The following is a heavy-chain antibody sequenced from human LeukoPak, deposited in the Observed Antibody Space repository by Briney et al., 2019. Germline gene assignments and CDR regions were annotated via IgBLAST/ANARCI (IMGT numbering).Heavy chain of an antibody. D-gene: IGHD6-19*01. CDR3: ARAGLGSYYFDY. Sequence: PGGSLRLSCAASGFTFSSYGMHWVRQAPGKGLEWVAVISYDGSNKYYADSVKGRFTISRDNSKNTLYLQMNSLRAEDTAVYYCARAGLGSYYFDYWGQGTLVTVSS. CDR2: ISYDGSNK. CDR1: GFTFSSYG. J-gene: IGHJ4*02. V-gene: IGHV3-30*03.